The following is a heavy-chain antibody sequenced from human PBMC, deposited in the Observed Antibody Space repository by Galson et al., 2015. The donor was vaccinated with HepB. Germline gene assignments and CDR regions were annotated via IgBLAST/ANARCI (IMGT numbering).Heavy chain of an antibody. CDR1: GFTFSSYG. CDR2: ISYDGNKK. Sequence: SLRLSCAASGFTFSSYGMHWVRQAPGKGLEWVALISYDGNKKLYADSVRGRFTISRDNSKNTLYLQMNSLRADDTALFYCARGTDFLTGYFYFDYWGQGILVTVSS. CDR3: ARGTDFLTGYFYFDY. V-gene: IGHV3-30*03. J-gene: IGHJ4*02. D-gene: IGHD3/OR15-3a*01.